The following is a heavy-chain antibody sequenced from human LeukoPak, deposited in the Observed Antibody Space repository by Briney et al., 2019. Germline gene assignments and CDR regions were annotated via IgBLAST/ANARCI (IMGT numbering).Heavy chain of an antibody. D-gene: IGHD1-26*01. Sequence: ASVTVSFKASGYTFTIYGISWVRQAPGQGLEWMGWISAYNGNTNYAQKLQGRVTMTTDTSTSTAYMELRSLRSDDTAVYYCARVLVGATNWFDPWGQGTLVTVSS. CDR2: ISAYNGNT. J-gene: IGHJ5*02. V-gene: IGHV1-18*01. CDR1: GYTFTIYG. CDR3: ARVLVGATNWFDP.